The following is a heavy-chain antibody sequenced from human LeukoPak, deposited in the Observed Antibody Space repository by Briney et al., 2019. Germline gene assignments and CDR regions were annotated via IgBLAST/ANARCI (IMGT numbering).Heavy chain of an antibody. Sequence: PSETLSLTCTVFGGSLSSYYWVWVRQPPGKGLEWIGLIYSSGSIKYNPSLKSRLTISLDTSKNQISLKLTSVTVADTAIYYCARQFEFWGQGTLVTVSS. J-gene: IGHJ4*02. CDR3: ARQFEF. CDR1: GGSLSSYY. CDR2: IYSSGSI. V-gene: IGHV4-59*08.